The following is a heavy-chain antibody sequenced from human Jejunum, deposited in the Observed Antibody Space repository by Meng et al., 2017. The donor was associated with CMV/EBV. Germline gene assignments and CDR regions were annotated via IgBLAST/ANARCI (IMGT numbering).Heavy chain of an antibody. V-gene: IGHV3-30*02. CDR2: IREDGSRE. D-gene: IGHD6-6*01. CDR3: ATEYSSSPGVVLGDAFHI. CDR1: TFSTYG. J-gene: IGHJ3*02. Sequence: TFSTYGMHWGRQVAGKGREWVAFIREDGSREFYAASVKGRFTISRDNSKNTLYVQMNSLRDEDTAVYYCATEYSSSPGVVLGDAFHIWGQGTVVTVSS.